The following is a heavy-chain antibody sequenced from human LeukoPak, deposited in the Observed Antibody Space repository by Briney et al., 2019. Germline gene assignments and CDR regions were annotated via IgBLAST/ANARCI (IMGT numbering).Heavy chain of an antibody. CDR2: ISYDGSNK. D-gene: IGHD3-10*01. V-gene: IGHV3-30-3*01. J-gene: IGHJ4*02. Sequence: GGSLRLSCAASGFTFSSYAMHWVRQAPGKGLEWVAVISYDGSNKYYADSVKGRFTISRDNSMNTLYLQMNSLRAEDTAVYYCARDPYGSGSYLDYWGQGTLVTVSS. CDR1: GFTFSSYA. CDR3: ARDPYGSGSYLDY.